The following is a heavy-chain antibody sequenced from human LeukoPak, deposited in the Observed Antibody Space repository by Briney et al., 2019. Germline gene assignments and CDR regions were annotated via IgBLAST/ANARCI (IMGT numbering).Heavy chain of an antibody. CDR2: IGSSGGST. CDR1: GFTFSNYA. CDR3: ARDQGRQYDFNWFDP. V-gene: IGHV3-23*01. J-gene: IGHJ5*02. D-gene: IGHD3-3*01. Sequence: GGSLRLSCAASGFTFSNYAMNWVRQAPGKGLEWVSLIGSSGGSTYYADSVKGRFTISRDNSKNTLYLQMNSLGAEDTAVYYCARDQGRQYDFNWFDPWGQGTLVTVSS.